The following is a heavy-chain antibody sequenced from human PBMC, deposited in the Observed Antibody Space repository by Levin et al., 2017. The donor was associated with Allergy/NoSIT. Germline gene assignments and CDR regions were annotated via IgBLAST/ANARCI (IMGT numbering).Heavy chain of an antibody. Sequence: GGSLRLSCAASGFTFSSYSMNWVRQAPGKGLEWVSSISSSSSYIYYADSVKGRFTISRDNAKNSLYLQMNSLRAEETAVYYCARDGIIDILTGYYIDYWGQGTLVTVSS. D-gene: IGHD3-9*01. CDR3: ARDGIIDILTGYYIDY. CDR2: ISSSSSYI. J-gene: IGHJ4*02. CDR1: GFTFSSYS. V-gene: IGHV3-21*01.